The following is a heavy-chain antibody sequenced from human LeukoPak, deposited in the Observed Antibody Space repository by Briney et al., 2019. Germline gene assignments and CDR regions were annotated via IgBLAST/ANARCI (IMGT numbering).Heavy chain of an antibody. Sequence: SETLSLTCTVSGGSMINYYWSWIRLTPGEGLEWIVYAYHTGHKHYKPSLKSRATISLDTSKNQDSLKVNSVTAADTAVYYCARHPFSAPFDYWGQGTLVTVSS. CDR1: GGSMINYY. D-gene: IGHD6-19*01. V-gene: IGHV4-59*08. CDR3: ARHPFSAPFDY. CDR2: AYHTGHK. J-gene: IGHJ4*02.